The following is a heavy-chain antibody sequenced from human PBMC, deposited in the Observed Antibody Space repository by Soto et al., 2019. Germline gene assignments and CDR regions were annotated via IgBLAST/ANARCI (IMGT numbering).Heavy chain of an antibody. CDR2: ISSSSSYI. CDR1: VFTFSSYS. CDR3: ARDPGLLQPYNWFDP. J-gene: IGHJ5*02. D-gene: IGHD3-10*01. V-gene: IGHV3-21*01. Sequence: GGPLRVSCAASVFTFSSYSMNWVRQAPGKGLEWVSSISSSSSYIYYADSVKGRFTISRDNAKNSLYLQMNSLRAEDTAVYYCARDPGLLQPYNWFDPWGQGTLVTVSS.